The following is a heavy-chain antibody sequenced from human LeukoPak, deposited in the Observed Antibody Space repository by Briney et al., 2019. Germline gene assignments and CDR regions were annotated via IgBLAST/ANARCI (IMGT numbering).Heavy chain of an antibody. CDR2: IRSKADGGTT. V-gene: IGHV3-15*01. CDR1: GFTFNTAW. CDR3: TTLTTGRFDY. J-gene: IGHJ4*02. Sequence: GGSLRLSCAASGFTFNTAWMNWVRQAPGKGLKWVGRIRSKADGGTTDYAAPVKGRFTISRDDSKNTLYLQMDSRKTEDTAVYYCTTLTTGRFDYWGQGTLVPVSS. D-gene: IGHD1-1*01.